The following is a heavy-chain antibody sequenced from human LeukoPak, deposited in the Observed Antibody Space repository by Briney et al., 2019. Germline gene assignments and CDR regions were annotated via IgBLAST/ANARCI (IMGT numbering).Heavy chain of an antibody. CDR2: ISYDGSNK. CDR3: AREGYFYFDY. CDR1: GFTFSSYG. V-gene: IGHV3-30*19. Sequence: GGSLRLSCAASGFTFSSYGMHWVRQAPGKGLEWVAVISYDGSNKYYADSVKGRFTISRGNSKNTLYLQMNSLRAEDTAVYYCAREGYFYFDYWGQGTLVTVSS. D-gene: IGHD2-21*01. J-gene: IGHJ4*02.